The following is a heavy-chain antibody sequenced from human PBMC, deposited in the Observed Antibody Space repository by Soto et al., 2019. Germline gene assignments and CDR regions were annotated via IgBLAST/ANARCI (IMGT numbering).Heavy chain of an antibody. CDR3: AHQPRQHYDEWSGYHL. D-gene: IGHD3-3*01. CDR2: ISWDDDK. CDR1: GFSLSTSGVG. V-gene: IGHV2-5*02. Sequence: QITLKESGPTLVKPPQTLTLTCTFSGFSLSTSGVGVGWIRQPPGKALEWLALISWDDDKRYSPSLKSRLTITKDTSKNQVVLKMPNMDPVDTDTYYCAHQPRQHYDEWSGYHLWGKGTTVTVAS. J-gene: IGHJ6*04.